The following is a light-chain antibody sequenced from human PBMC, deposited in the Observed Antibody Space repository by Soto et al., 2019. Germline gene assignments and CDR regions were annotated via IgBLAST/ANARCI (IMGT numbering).Light chain of an antibody. J-gene: IGKJ1*01. Sequence: EIVVTQSPATLSEAPGESATLSCRASQSINRDLAWYEQKPGQTPRRVIYGASTWGTGVPPRFTGSGSGTEFTLTISNLQSEDFAVHYCQQYHSTPWTFGQATKVDIK. CDR1: QSINRD. CDR3: QQYHSTPWT. CDR2: GAS. V-gene: IGKV3D-15*01.